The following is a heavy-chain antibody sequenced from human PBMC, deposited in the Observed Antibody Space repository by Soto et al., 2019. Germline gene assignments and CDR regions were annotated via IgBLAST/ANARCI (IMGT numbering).Heavy chain of an antibody. J-gene: IGHJ3*01. D-gene: IGHD4-17*01. CDR3: ATTVTRLIAFDV. V-gene: IGHV3-53*01. CDR1: GFTVSSHY. CDR2: LYASDST. Sequence: GGSLRLSCAASGFTVSSHYMSWVRQTPGKGLEWVSILYASDSTFYADSVEGRFTISRDNSKNTVYLQLNSLRAEDTAVYYCATTVTRLIAFDVWGQGTMVTVS.